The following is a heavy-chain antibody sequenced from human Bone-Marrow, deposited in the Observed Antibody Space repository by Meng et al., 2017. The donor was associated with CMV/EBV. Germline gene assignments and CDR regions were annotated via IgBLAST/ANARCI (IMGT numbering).Heavy chain of an antibody. V-gene: IGHV3-11*04. CDR3: ATTAAGFDS. CDR1: GFTFGDRY. CDR2: ISGPGRTI. Sequence: GGSLRLSCAASGFTFGDRYMSWIRQAPGKGLEWIAYISGPGRTIYYADSLQGRVTISRDNADKLLYLQINGLKVDDTAVYYCATTAAGFDSWGQGTLVTGSS. D-gene: IGHD6-13*01. J-gene: IGHJ4*02.